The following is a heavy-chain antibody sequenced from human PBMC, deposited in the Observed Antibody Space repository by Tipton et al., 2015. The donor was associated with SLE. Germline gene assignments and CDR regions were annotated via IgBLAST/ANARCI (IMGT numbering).Heavy chain of an antibody. V-gene: IGHV4-59*01. D-gene: IGHD3-10*01. J-gene: IGHJ6*03. CDR3: ARDGGITTDIDV. CDR2: ISYSGNT. Sequence: LRLSCAASGFTFSSYEMNWVRQAPGKGLEWVGFISYSGNTNYNPSLKSRVTISIDTSNNLFYLRLMSVTAADTAAYYCARDGGITTDIDVWGKGITVTVSS. CDR1: GFTFSSYE.